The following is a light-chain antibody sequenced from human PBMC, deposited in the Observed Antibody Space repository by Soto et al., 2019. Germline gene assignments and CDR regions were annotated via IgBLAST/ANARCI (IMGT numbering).Light chain of an antibody. V-gene: IGKV1-33*01. CDR2: DAS. J-gene: IGKJ4*01. Sequence: DIQMTQSPSSLSASVGDRVTITCQASQDISNYLNWYQQKPGKAPKLLIYDASNLETGVPSRFSGSGSGTDFTFTISSLQTEDIATYYCQQYDNLQGITFGGGTKVEIK. CDR3: QQYDNLQGIT. CDR1: QDISNY.